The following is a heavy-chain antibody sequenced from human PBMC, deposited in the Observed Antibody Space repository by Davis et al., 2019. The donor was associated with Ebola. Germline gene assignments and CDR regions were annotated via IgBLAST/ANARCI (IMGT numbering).Heavy chain of an antibody. CDR2: IRYDRSNK. CDR1: GFTFSSYW. J-gene: IGHJ6*04. D-gene: IGHD4-17*01. Sequence: GESLKISCAASGFTFSSYWMSWVRQAPGKGLEWVAFIRYDRSNKYYADSVKGRFTISRDNSKNTLYLQMNSLRAEDTAVYYCARDLATVTTYYGMDVWGKGTTVTVSS. CDR3: ARDLATVTTYYGMDV. V-gene: IGHV3-30*02.